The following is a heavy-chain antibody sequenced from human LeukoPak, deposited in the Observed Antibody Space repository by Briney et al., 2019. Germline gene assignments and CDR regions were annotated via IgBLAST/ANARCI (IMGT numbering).Heavy chain of an antibody. CDR1: GFTFSSYG. CDR3: ARDLATYYYEYFDY. D-gene: IGHD3-22*01. V-gene: IGHV3-30*02. CDR2: IRSDGSNI. Sequence: GGSLRLSCAASGFTFSSYGMHWVRQAPGKGLEWVAFIRSDGSNIYYADSVKGRFTISRDNSKNTLYLQMNSLRAEDTAVYYCARDLATYYYEYFDYWGQGTLVTVSS. J-gene: IGHJ4*02.